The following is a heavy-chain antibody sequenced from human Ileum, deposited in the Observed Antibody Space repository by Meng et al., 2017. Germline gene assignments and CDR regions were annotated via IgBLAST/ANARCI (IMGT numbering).Heavy chain of an antibody. CDR1: GGRFTSHA. CDR2: ITPITGTA. J-gene: IGHJ6*02. CDR3: ATLPFCSETTCYGYYYYNVDV. Sequence: SVKVSCKASGGRFTSHAVSWVRQAPGQGPEWMGGITPITGTANYAQKFQGRVTITADKSTNTVYMELGSLRSDDTAVYYCATLPFCSETTCYGYYYYNVDVWGQGTTVTVSS. D-gene: IGHD2-2*01. V-gene: IGHV1-69*06.